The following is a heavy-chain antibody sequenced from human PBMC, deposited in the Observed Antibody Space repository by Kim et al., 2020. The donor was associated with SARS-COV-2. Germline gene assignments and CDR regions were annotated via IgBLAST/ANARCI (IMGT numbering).Heavy chain of an antibody. V-gene: IGHV4-34*01. CDR3: GGGREEAWELVAY. J-gene: IGHJ4*02. CDR2: VTHLGST. CDR1: SGAFRNSF. Sequence: SETLSLTCAASSGAFRNSFWNWVRQSPGKGLEWIGEVTHLGSTSYSPSLQSRLTISLDTSNNQSSLRLTSVTAADSAVYYCGGGREEAWELVAYWGRGTLVTVSA. D-gene: IGHD1-7*01.